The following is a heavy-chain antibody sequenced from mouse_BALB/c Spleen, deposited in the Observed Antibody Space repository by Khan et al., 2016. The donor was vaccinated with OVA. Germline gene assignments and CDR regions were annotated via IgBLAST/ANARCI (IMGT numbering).Heavy chain of an antibody. CDR3: ARGNWQSYYFDY. V-gene: IGHV1S136*01. J-gene: IGHJ2*01. D-gene: IGHD4-1*01. CDR1: GYTFTNYV. CDR2: INPYNGCT. Sequence: EVKLLESGPELVKPGASVKLSCKASGYTFTNYVLPWVKQKPGQGLEWIGSINPYNGCTKYSEKFKGQATLASDKSSITAYLELSSLTSEDSAVDYGARGNWQSYYFDYWGQGTTLTLSS.